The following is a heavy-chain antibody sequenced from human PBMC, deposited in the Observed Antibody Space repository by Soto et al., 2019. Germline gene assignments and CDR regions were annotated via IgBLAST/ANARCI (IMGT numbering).Heavy chain of an antibody. CDR2: IYSGGST. CDR3: ARDRWFDP. Sequence: EVQLVESGGGLVQPGGSLRLSCAASGFTVSSNYMNWVRQAPGKGLEWVSVIYSGGSTYYADSVKGRFTISRDNSKNTLYLKMNSLRAEDTAVYYCARDRWFDPWGQGTLVTVSS. J-gene: IGHJ5*02. V-gene: IGHV3-66*01. CDR1: GFTVSSNY.